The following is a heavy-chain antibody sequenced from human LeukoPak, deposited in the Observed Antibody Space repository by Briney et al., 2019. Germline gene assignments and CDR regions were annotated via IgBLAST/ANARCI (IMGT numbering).Heavy chain of an antibody. CDR3: ARGGVYSSSWYFW. J-gene: IGHJ4*02. CDR1: GFTVSSSY. D-gene: IGHD6-13*01. CDR2: IYSGGST. V-gene: IGHV3-53*01. Sequence: GGSLRLSCAASGFTVSSSYMSWVRQAPGKGLEWVSVIYSGGSTYYADSVKGRFTISRDNSKNTLYLQMNSLRAEDTAVYYCARGGVYSSSWYFWWGQGTLVTVSS.